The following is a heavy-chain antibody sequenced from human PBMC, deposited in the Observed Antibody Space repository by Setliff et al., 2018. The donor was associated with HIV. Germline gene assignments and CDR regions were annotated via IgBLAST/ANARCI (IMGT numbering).Heavy chain of an antibody. Sequence: GGSLRLSCAASGFTFSTYTMNWVRQAPGKGLEWVSHIGSSGTSIYYADSVKGRFTISRDNAKNSLYLQMNSLRAEDTAVYYCARGDTGVYYYVYPDFWGQGTLVTVSS. V-gene: IGHV3-48*04. J-gene: IGHJ4*02. D-gene: IGHD3-22*01. CDR2: IGSSGTSI. CDR3: ARGDTGVYYYVYPDF. CDR1: GFTFSTYT.